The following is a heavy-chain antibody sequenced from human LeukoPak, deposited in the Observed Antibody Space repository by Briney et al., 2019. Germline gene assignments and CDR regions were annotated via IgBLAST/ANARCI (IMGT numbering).Heavy chain of an antibody. CDR2: INHSGST. Sequence: SSETLSLTCAVYGGSFSGYYWSWIRQPPGKGLEWIGDINHSGSTNYNPSLKSRVTISVDTSKNQFSLKLSSVTAADTAVYYCARRGGGQLLLRPKNNWFEPCGQGTLVTASP. J-gene: IGHJ5*02. D-gene: IGHD2-2*01. CDR3: ARRGGGQLLLRPKNNWFEP. CDR1: GGSFSGYY. V-gene: IGHV4-34*01.